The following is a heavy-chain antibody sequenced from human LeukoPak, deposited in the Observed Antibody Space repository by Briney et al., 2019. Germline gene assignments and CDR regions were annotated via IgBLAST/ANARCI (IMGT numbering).Heavy chain of an antibody. J-gene: IGHJ3*02. CDR2: IYYSGST. V-gene: IGHV4-30-4*08. Sequence: TLSLTCTVSGGSISSGDYYWSWIRQPPGKGLEWIGYIYYSGSTYYNPSLKSRVTISVDTSKNQFSLKLSSVTAADTAVYYCARPGYCSSTSCYEDAFDIWGQGTMVTVSS. CDR1: GGSISSGDYY. D-gene: IGHD2-2*01. CDR3: ARPGYCSSTSCYEDAFDI.